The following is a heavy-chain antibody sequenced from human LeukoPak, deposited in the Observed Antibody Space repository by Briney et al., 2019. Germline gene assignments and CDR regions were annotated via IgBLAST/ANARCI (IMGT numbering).Heavy chain of an antibody. CDR2: MNPDTGGT. D-gene: IGHD3-22*01. CDR3: ARSVVESSVFCYVCAEYFQY. CDR1: GYTFTGYY. J-gene: IGHJ1*01. V-gene: IGHV1-2*02. Sequence: GASVKVSCKASGYTFTGYYIHWVRQAPGQGLEWMGWMNPDTGGTSYAQNFQGRVTMTGDTSISTAYLELSRVTSDDTAVYFCARSVVESSVFCYVCAEYFQYWGQGTLVTVSS.